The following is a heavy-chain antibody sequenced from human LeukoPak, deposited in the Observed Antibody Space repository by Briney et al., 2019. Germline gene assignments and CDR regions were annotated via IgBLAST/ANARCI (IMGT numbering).Heavy chain of an antibody. J-gene: IGHJ4*02. Sequence: GGSLRLSCAASGFTFNAYAMTWVRQAPGKGLEWVSAISAGGGNTYYADSVKGRFTISRDNSKNTLYLQTDSLRAEDTAVYYCAKGHSPDVSCGGDCYYPYWGQGTLVTVSS. CDR1: GFTFNAYA. CDR2: ISAGGGNT. D-gene: IGHD2-21*02. V-gene: IGHV3-23*01. CDR3: AKGHSPDVSCGGDCYYPY.